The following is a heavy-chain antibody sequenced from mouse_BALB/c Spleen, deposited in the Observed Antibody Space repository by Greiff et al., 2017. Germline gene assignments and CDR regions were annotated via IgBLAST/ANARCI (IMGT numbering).Heavy chain of an antibody. CDR2: ISDGGSYT. Sequence: EVQVVESGGGLVKPGGSLKLSCAASGFTFSDYYMYWVRQTPGKRLEWVATISDGGSYTYYPDSVKGRFTISRDNAKNTLYLQMSSLKSEDTAMYYCARDFDYGSSSYYYAMDYWGQGTSVTVSS. V-gene: IGHV5-4*02. CDR3: ARDFDYGSSSYYYAMDY. D-gene: IGHD1-1*01. J-gene: IGHJ4*01. CDR1: GFTFSDYY.